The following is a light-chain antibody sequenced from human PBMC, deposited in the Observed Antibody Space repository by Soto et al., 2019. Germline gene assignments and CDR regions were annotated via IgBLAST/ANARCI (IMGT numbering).Light chain of an antibody. J-gene: IGKJ4*01. V-gene: IGKV3-15*01. CDR2: GAS. CDR3: QQYSAWPLS. CDR1: QSVRSN. Sequence: EIVMTQSPAILSVSPGERATLFCRASQSVRSNFLAWYQHKPGQAPRLLIHGASTRATRVPARFSGSASETEFTLTISSLQSEDFEVYYCQQYSAWPLSFGGGTKVEIK.